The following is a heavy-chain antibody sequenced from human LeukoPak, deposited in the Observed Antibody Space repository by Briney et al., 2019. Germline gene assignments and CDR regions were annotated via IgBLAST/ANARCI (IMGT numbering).Heavy chain of an antibody. CDR1: GGTFSSYA. J-gene: IGHJ4*02. CDR3: AKGPNYYFDY. Sequence: SVKVSCKASGGTFSSYAISWVRQAPGQGLEWMGRIIPILGIANYAQKFQGRVTITADKSTSTAYMELSSLRSEDTAVYYCAKGPNYYFDYWGQGTLSPSPQ. CDR2: IIPILGIA. V-gene: IGHV1-69*04.